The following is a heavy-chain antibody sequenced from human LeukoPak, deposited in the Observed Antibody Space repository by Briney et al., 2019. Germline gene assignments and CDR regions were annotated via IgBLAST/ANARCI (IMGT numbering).Heavy chain of an antibody. CDR1: GGSISSYY. CDR2: IYTSGST. V-gene: IGHV4-4*07. D-gene: IGHD5-24*01. CDR3: ARDLNGEMATI. Sequence: ASETLSLTCTVSGGSISSYYWSWIRQPAGKGLEWIGRIYTSGSTNYNPSLKSRVTISVDTSKNQFSLKLSSVTAADTAVYYCARDLNGEMATIWSQGTLVTVSS. J-gene: IGHJ4*02.